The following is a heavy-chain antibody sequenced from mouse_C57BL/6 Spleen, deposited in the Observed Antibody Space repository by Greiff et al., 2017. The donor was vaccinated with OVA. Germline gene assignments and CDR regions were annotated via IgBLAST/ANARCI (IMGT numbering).Heavy chain of an antibody. Sequence: EVNVVDSGGGLVQSGRSLRLSCATSGFTFSDFYMEWVRQAPGKGLEWIAASRNKANDYTTEYSASVKGRFIVSRDTSQSILYLQMNALRAEDTAIYYCARDAGYYFDYWGQGTTLTVSS. J-gene: IGHJ2*01. CDR2: SRNKANDYTT. CDR1: GFTFSDFY. V-gene: IGHV7-1*01. CDR3: ARDAGYYFDY.